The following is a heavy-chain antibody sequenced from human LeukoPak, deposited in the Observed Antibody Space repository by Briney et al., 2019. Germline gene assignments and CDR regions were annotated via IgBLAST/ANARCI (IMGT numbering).Heavy chain of an antibody. Sequence: GGSLRLSCAASGFTFSSYAMHWVRQAPGKGLEWVAVISYDGSNKYYADSVKGRFTISRDNSKSTLYLQMNSLRAEDTAVYYCARDATDQLLNDAFDIWGQGTMVTVSS. CDR1: GFTFSSYA. J-gene: IGHJ3*02. CDR2: ISYDGSNK. CDR3: ARDATDQLLNDAFDI. V-gene: IGHV3-30-3*01. D-gene: IGHD2-2*01.